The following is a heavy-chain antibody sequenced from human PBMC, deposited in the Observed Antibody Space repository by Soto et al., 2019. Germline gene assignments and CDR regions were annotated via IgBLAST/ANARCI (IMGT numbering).Heavy chain of an antibody. J-gene: IGHJ6*01. Sequence: PXGSLRLSFASSVCTLSGYWMNWVREAPGKGLEWVANIKQGGSEKYYVDSLKGRFTISIDNAKNSLSLQRNSRRAEDTAVYYCARDHGYTRPSTSYFYGMQGWGQGTPVRVSS. CDR3: ARDHGYTRPSTSYFYGMQG. D-gene: IGHD1-1*01. CDR1: VCTLSGYW. V-gene: IGHV3-7*03. CDR2: IKQGGSEK.